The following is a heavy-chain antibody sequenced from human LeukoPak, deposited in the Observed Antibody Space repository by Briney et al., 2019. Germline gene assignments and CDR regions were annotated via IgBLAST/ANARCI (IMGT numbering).Heavy chain of an antibody. CDR1: GFTFSSYA. D-gene: IGHD1-26*01. CDR3: ARIEGGGSPPSVPY. CDR2: ISGSGGST. J-gene: IGHJ4*02. Sequence: PGGSLRLSCAASGFTFSSYAMSWVRQAPGKGLEWVSAISGSGGSTYYADSVKGRFTISRDNSKNTLFLQMNSLRPEDTAVYYCARIEGGGSPPSVPYWGQGTLVTVSA. V-gene: IGHV3-23*01.